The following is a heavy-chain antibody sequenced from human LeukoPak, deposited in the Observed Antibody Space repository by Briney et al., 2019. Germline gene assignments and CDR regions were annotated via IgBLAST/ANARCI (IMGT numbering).Heavy chain of an antibody. J-gene: IGHJ6*03. V-gene: IGHV1-8*03. CDR2: MNPNSGNT. Sequence: ASVKVSCKASGYTLTSYDINWVRQATGQGLEWMGWMNPNSGNTGYAQKFQGRVTITRNTSISTAYMELSSLRSEDTAVYYCARGLDDYYYMDVWGKGTTVTVSS. CDR3: ARGLDDYYYMDV. CDR1: GYTLTSYD.